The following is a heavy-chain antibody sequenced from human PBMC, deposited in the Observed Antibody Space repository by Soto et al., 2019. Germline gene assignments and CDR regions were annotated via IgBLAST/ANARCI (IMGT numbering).Heavy chain of an antibody. Sequence: SETLSLTCAVYGGSFSGYYWSWIRQPPGKGLEWIGEINHSGSTNYNPSLKSRVTISVDTSKNQFSLKLSSVTAADTAVYYCARLPSDYWGQGTLVTVSS. J-gene: IGHJ4*02. CDR3: ARLPSDY. CDR2: INHSGST. CDR1: GGSFSGYY. V-gene: IGHV4-34*01.